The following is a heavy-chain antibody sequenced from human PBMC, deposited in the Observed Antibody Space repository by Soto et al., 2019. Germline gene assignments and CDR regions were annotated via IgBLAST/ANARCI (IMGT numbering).Heavy chain of an antibody. CDR2: INPNSGGT. CDR3: ARDLEFYGDYGPRKYYFDY. Sequence: ASVKVSCKASGYTFTGYYMHWVRQAPGQGPEWMGWINPNSGGTNYAQKFQGWVTMTRDTSISTAYMELSRLRSDDTAVYYCARDLEFYGDYGPRKYYFDYWGQGTLVTVSS. D-gene: IGHD4-17*01. J-gene: IGHJ4*02. CDR1: GYTFTGYY. V-gene: IGHV1-2*04.